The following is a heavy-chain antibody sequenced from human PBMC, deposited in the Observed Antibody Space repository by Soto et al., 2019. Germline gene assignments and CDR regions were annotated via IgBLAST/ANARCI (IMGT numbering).Heavy chain of an antibody. CDR2: IKQDGSEK. D-gene: IGHD3-3*01. Sequence: GGSLRLSCAASGFTFSSYWMSWVRQAPGKGLEWVANIKQDGSEKYYVDSVKGRFTISRDNAKNSLYLQMNSLRAEDTAVYYCARDGATIFGVVICDYWGQGTLVTVSS. V-gene: IGHV3-7*05. J-gene: IGHJ4*02. CDR3: ARDGATIFGVVICDY. CDR1: GFTFSSYW.